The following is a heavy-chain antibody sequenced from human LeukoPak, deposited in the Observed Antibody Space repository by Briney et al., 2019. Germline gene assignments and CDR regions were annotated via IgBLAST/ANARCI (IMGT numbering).Heavy chain of an antibody. J-gene: IGHJ5*02. CDR2: ISWNSGST. Sequence: PGRSLRLSCAASGFTFDDYAMHWVRQAPGKGLEWISGISWNSGSTDFADSVKGRFTISRGNAKNSLYLQMNSLRPEDTALYYCTKAEGFFGGFYDHWGQGTLVTVSS. V-gene: IGHV3-9*01. CDR1: GFTFDDYA. CDR3: TKAEGFFGGFYDH. D-gene: IGHD4-23*01.